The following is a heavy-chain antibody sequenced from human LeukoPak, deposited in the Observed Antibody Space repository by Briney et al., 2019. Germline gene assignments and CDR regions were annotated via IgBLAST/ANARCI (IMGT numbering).Heavy chain of an antibody. Sequence: GGSLRLSCAASGFTYSNYAMCWVRRTPRTGLEWVSAISGSDPGTYYADSVKGRFAISRDNSKNTLYLQMNSLRAEDTAVYYCARAIYYYYGMDVWGQGTTVTVSS. CDR2: ISGSDPGT. J-gene: IGHJ6*02. CDR3: ARAIYYYYGMDV. CDR1: GFTYSNYA. V-gene: IGHV3-23*01.